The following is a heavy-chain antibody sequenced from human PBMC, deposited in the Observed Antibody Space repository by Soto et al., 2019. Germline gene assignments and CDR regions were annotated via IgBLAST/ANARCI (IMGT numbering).Heavy chain of an antibody. Sequence: QVQLVQSGAEVKKPGASVKVSCKASGYTFTSYGISWVRQAPGQGLEWMEWISAYNGNTNYAQKLQGRVTMTTDTSTSKDYMERRSLRSADTAVYYCARVGYCANGVCYGFFDYWGQVTLVTVSS. CDR1: GYTFTSYG. D-gene: IGHD2-8*01. CDR3: ARVGYCANGVCYGFFDY. CDR2: ISAYNGNT. V-gene: IGHV1-18*04. J-gene: IGHJ4*02.